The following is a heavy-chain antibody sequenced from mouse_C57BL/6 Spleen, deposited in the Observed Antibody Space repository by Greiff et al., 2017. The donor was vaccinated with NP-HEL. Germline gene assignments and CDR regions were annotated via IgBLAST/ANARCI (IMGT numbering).Heavy chain of an antibody. J-gene: IGHJ3*01. V-gene: IGHV1-80*01. Sequence: VQLKQSGAELVKPGASVKISCKASGYAFSSYWMNWVKQRPGKGLEWIGQIYPGDGDTNYNGKFKGKATLTADKSSSTAYMQLSSLTSEDSAVYFCARSHYGSSPAWFAYWGQGTLVTVSA. CDR1: GYAFSSYW. D-gene: IGHD1-1*01. CDR2: IYPGDGDT. CDR3: ARSHYGSSPAWFAY.